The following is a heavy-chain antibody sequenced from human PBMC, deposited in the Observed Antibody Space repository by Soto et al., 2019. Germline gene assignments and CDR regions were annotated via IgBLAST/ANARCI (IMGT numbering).Heavy chain of an antibody. J-gene: IGHJ4*02. CDR2: IIPIFGTA. V-gene: IGHV1-69*13. D-gene: IGHD1-26*01. CDR1: GGAFSSYA. Sequence: SVTVACKASGGAFSSYAISWVRQAPGQGLEWMGGIIPIFGTANYAQKFQGRVTITADESTSTAYMELSSLRSEDTAVYYCARGSLGGNFDYWGQGTLVTVSS. CDR3: ARGSLGGNFDY.